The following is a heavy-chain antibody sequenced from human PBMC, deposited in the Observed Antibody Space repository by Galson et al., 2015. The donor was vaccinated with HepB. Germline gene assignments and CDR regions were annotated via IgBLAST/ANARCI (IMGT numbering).Heavy chain of an antibody. J-gene: IGHJ6*02. V-gene: IGHV1-58*01. CDR2: IVVGSGNT. D-gene: IGHD2-8*01. Sequence: SVKVSCKASGFTFTSSAVQWVRQARGQRLEWIGWIVVGSGNTNYAQKFQERVTITRDMSTSTAYMELSSLRSEDTAVYYCAAGGFAFTNGVCYNATPDYSYYYGMDVWGQGTTVTASS. CDR1: GFTFTSSA. CDR3: AAGGFAFTNGVCYNATPDYSYYYGMDV.